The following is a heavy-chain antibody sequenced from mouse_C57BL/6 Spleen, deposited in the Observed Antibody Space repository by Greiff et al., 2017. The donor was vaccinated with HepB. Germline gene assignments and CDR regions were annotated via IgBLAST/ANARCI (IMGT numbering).Heavy chain of an antibody. CDR3: ARKTGLRDWYFDV. J-gene: IGHJ1*03. CDR2: IDPEDGET. D-gene: IGHD1-1*01. CDR1: GFNIKDYY. Sequence: EVQLQQSGAELVKPGASVKLSCTASGFNIKDYYMHWVKQRPEQGLEWIGRIDPEDGETKYAPKFQGKATITAATSSNTAYLQLSSLTSEDTAVYYWARKTGLRDWYFDVWGTGTTVTVSS. V-gene: IGHV14-2*01.